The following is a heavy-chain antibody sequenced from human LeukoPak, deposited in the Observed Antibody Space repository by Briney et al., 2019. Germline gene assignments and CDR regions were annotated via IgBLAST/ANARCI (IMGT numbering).Heavy chain of an antibody. V-gene: IGHV3-30*03. CDR1: GFTFSSYG. Sequence: GGSLRLSCAASGFTFSSYGMHWVRQAPGKGLEWVAVISYDGSNKYYADSVKGRFTISRDNAKNSLYLQMNSLRAEDTAVYYCAREGHVRWELLVWGQGTLVTVSS. CDR3: AREGHVRWELLV. J-gene: IGHJ4*02. CDR2: ISYDGSNK. D-gene: IGHD1-26*01.